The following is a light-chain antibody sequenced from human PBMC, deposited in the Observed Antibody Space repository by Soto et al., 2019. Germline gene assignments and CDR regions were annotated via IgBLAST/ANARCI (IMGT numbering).Light chain of an antibody. CDR3: QQYGSSPFT. CDR2: DAS. CDR1: LSVSSSY. Sequence: EILLTQSPGTLSLSPGERATLSCRASLSVSSSYLAWYQQKPGQAPRLLIYDASSRATGIPDRFSGSGSGTDFTLTISRLEPEDFAVYWCQQYGSSPFTFGQGTKLEIK. J-gene: IGKJ2*01. V-gene: IGKV3-20*01.